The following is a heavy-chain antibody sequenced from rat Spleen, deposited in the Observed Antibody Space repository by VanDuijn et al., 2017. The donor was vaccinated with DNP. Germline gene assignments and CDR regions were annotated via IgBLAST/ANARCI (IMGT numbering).Heavy chain of an antibody. CDR1: GFSLPSYH. D-gene: IGHD4-3*01. CDR2: IQSGGST. J-gene: IGHJ2*01. V-gene: IGHV2-27*01. Sequence: QVLLKESGPGLVQPSQTLSLTCSVSGFSLPSYHVLWVRQPPGKGLEWMGRIQSGGSTDYNSTLKSRLSISRDTSKSQVFLEMSSVQTEDTARYFCARSGTTMGTLFFDYWGQGVMVTVSS. CDR3: ARSGTTMGTLFFDY.